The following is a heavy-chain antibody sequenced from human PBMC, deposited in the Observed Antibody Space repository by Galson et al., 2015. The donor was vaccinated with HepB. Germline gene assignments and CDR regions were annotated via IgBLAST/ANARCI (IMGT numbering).Heavy chain of an antibody. Sequence: SLRLSCAASGFTFSSYAMSWVRQAPGKGLEWVSAISGSGGSTYYADSVKGRFTISRDNSKNTLYLQMNSLRAEDTAVYYCAKDGGAPLLWFGESPKAADYFDYWGQGTLVTVSS. D-gene: IGHD3-10*01. CDR3: AKDGGAPLLWFGESPKAADYFDY. CDR2: ISGSGGST. J-gene: IGHJ4*02. CDR1: GFTFSSYA. V-gene: IGHV3-23*01.